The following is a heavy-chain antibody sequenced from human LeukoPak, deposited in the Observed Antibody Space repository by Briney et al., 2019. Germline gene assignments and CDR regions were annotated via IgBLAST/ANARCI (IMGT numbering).Heavy chain of an antibody. Sequence: PGGSLRPSCAASEFTFSAYGMHWVRQAPGKGLEWVAFIRYDGSNKYSADSVKGRFTIARDNSKNTLYLQMNSLRAEDTAVYYCAKDAQYYDFWSGWNNTYYYYMDVWGKGTTVTVSS. D-gene: IGHD3-3*01. CDR3: AKDAQYYDFWSGWNNTYYYYMDV. CDR1: EFTFSAYG. J-gene: IGHJ6*03. CDR2: IRYDGSNK. V-gene: IGHV3-30*02.